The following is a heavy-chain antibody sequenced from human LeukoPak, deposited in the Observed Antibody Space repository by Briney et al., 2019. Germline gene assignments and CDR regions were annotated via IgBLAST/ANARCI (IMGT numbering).Heavy chain of an antibody. J-gene: IGHJ4*02. CDR3: AKKKSGSTYGYDY. D-gene: IGHD5-18*01. CDR1: GDTFTGHY. CDR2: INPNSGGT. V-gene: IGHV1-2*02. Sequence: ASLKVSCKASGDTFTGHYLHWVRQAPGQGLEWMGWINPNSGGTKFGQKFQGRVTMTRDTSISTAYMELSSLTSDDTAVYYCAKKKSGSTYGYDYWGQGTLVTVFS.